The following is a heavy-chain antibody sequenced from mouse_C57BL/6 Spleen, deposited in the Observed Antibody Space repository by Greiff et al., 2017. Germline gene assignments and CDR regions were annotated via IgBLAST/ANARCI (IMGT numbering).Heavy chain of an antibody. Sequence: EVQLQESGPGLVKPSQSLSLTCSVTGYSITSGYYWNWIRQFPGNKLEWMGYISYDGSNNYNPSLKNRISITRDTSKNQFFLKLNSVTTEDTATYYCARDDDYDGAWFAYWCQGTLVTVSA. D-gene: IGHD2-4*01. CDR3: ARDDDYDGAWFAY. J-gene: IGHJ3*01. CDR2: ISYDGSN. CDR1: GYSITSGYY. V-gene: IGHV3-6*01.